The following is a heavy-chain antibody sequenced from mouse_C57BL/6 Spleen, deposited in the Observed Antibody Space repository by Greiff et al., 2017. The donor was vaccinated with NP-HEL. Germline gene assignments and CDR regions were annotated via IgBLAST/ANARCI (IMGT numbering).Heavy chain of an antibody. V-gene: IGHV1-80*01. CDR1: GYAFSSYW. Sequence: QVQLQQSGAELVKPGASVKISCKASGYAFSSYWMNWVKQRPGKGLEWIGQIYPGDGETNYNGKFKGKATLTADKSSSTAYMQLSSLTSEDSAVYFCAREKEGYYAMDYWGQGTSVTVSS. CDR2: IYPGDGET. J-gene: IGHJ4*01. CDR3: AREKEGYYAMDY.